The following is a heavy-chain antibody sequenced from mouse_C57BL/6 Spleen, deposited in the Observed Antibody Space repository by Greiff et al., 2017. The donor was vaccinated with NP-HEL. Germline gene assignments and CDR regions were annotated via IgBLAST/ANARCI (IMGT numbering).Heavy chain of an antibody. CDR2: ISSGSSTI. CDR3: ARDNQRAMDY. CDR1: GFTFSDYG. Sequence: EVKLVESGGGLVKAGGSLKLSCAASGFTFSDYGMHWVRQAPEKGLEWVAYISSGSSTIYYADTVKGRFTISRDNAKNTLFLQMTSLRSEDTAMYYCARDNQRAMDYWGQGTSVTVSS. V-gene: IGHV5-17*01. J-gene: IGHJ4*01.